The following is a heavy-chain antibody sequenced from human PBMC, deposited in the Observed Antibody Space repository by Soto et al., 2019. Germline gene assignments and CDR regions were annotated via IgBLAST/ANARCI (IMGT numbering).Heavy chain of an antibody. CDR2: IYHSGST. D-gene: IGHD4-17*01. J-gene: IGHJ4*02. V-gene: IGHV4-4*02. CDR3: AIRTTVATRLGY. Sequence: SETLSLTCTVSGGSISSSNWWSWVRQPPGKGLEWIGEIYHSGSTNYNPSLKSRVTISVDKSKNQFSLKLSSVTAADTAVYYCAIRTTVATRLGYWGQGTLVTVSS. CDR1: GGSISSSNW.